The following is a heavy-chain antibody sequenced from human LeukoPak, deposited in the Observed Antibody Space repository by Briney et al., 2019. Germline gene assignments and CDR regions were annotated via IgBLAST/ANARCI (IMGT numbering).Heavy chain of an antibody. D-gene: IGHD3-22*01. CDR3: ARDQYWL. CDR1: GFTFSTYW. J-gene: IGHJ4*02. V-gene: IGHV3-74*01. Sequence: GGSLRLSCAASGFTFSTYWMHWVRQVPGKGLVWVSDINTDGTSTAYADSVKGRFTISRDNSKNTLYLQMNSLRAEDTAVYYCARDQYWLWGQGTLVTVSS. CDR2: INTDGTST.